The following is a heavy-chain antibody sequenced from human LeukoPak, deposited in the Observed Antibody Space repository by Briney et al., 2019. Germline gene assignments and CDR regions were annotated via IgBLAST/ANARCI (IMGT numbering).Heavy chain of an antibody. CDR3: ASHIVVVVAATGA. Sequence: GGSLRLSCAASGFTFSSYAMSWVRQAPGKGLKWVSAISGSGGSTYYADSVKGRFTISRDNSKNTLYLQMNSLRAEDTAVYYCASHIVVVVAATGAWGQGTLVTVSS. J-gene: IGHJ5*02. V-gene: IGHV3-23*01. D-gene: IGHD2-15*01. CDR2: ISGSGGST. CDR1: GFTFSSYA.